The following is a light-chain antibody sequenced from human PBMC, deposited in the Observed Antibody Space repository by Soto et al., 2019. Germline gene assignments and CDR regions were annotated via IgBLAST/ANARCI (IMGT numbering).Light chain of an antibody. J-gene: IGLJ1*01. CDR1: SSDVGGYNY. CDR2: EVT. Sequence: QSVLTQPPSASGSPGQSVTISCTGTSSDVGGYNYVSWYQQHPGKAPKLMISEVTKRPSGVPDRFSGSKSGNTASLTVSGLQDEDEADYYCSSYAGSNNYVFGSGTKVTV. V-gene: IGLV2-8*01. CDR3: SSYAGSNNYV.